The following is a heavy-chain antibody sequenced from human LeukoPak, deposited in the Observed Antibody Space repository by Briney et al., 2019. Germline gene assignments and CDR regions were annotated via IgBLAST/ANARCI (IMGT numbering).Heavy chain of an antibody. D-gene: IGHD2-2*02. Sequence: PGESLRLSCAASGFTFSDYYMSWIRQAPGKGLEWVSYISSSSSYTNYADSVKGRFTISRDNAKNSLYLQMNSLRAEDTAVYYCAREGYTGNFDYWGQGTLVTLSS. CDR1: GFTFSDYY. CDR3: AREGYTGNFDY. V-gene: IGHV3-11*05. J-gene: IGHJ4*02. CDR2: ISSSSSYT.